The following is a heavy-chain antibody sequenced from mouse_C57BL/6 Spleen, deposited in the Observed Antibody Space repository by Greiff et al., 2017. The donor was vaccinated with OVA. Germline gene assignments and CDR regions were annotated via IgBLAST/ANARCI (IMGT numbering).Heavy chain of an antibody. V-gene: IGHV5-4*03. D-gene: IGHD2-4*01. Sequence: EVKLMESGGGLVKPGGSLKLSCAASGFTFSSYAMSWVRQTPEKRLEWVATISDGGSYTYYPDNVKGRFTISRDNAKNNLYLQMSHLKSEDTAMYYCARRDYDLYYFDYWGQGTTLTVSS. CDR1: GFTFSSYA. J-gene: IGHJ2*01. CDR3: ARRDYDLYYFDY. CDR2: ISDGGSYT.